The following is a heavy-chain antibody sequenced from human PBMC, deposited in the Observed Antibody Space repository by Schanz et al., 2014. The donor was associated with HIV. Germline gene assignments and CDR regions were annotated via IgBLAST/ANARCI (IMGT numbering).Heavy chain of an antibody. CDR2: INPKSGAT. CDR1: GYTFTGYF. Sequence: QVHLVQSGAEVKKPGASVKVSCKASGYTFTGYFMHWVRQAPGQGLEWMGWINPKSGATKYAQRFQGRVTMTRDTSISTAYMEVSRLRSDDTAVYYCARDRGSISWMGRAFDIWGQGTMVTVSS. CDR3: ARDRGSISWMGRAFDI. V-gene: IGHV1-2*02. D-gene: IGHD2-2*01. J-gene: IGHJ3*02.